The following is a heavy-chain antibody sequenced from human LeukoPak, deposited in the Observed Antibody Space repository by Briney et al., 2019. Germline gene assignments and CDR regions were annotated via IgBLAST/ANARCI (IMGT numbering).Heavy chain of an antibody. V-gene: IGHV4-34*01. Sequence: PSETLSLTCAVYGGSFSGYYWSWIRQPPGKGLEWIGEINHSGSTNYNPSLKSRVTISVDTSKNQCSLKLSSVTAADTAVYYCARRGRLRYFDWSYWYFDLWGRGTLVTVSS. J-gene: IGHJ2*01. CDR1: GGSFSGYY. CDR3: ARRGRLRYFDWSYWYFDL. D-gene: IGHD3-9*01. CDR2: INHSGST.